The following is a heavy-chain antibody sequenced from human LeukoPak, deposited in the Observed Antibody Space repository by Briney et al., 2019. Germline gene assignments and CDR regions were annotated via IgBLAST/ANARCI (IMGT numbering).Heavy chain of an antibody. J-gene: IGHJ6*02. CDR2: INPSGGSI. V-gene: IGHV1-46*01. CDR1: GYTFTIYY. CDR3: ARWRSGDTVGMDV. D-gene: IGHD5-12*01. Sequence: ASVTVSFTASGYTFTIYYMHWVRQAPGQGLEWMGIINPSGGSINYAQKFQGRVTMTRDTSTSTVYMELSSLGSEDTVVYYCARWRSGDTVGMDVWGQGTTVTVSS.